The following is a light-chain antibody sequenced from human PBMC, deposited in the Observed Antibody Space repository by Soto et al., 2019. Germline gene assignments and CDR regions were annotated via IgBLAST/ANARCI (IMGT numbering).Light chain of an antibody. V-gene: IGKV3-15*01. Sequence: EIVLTQSPATLSVSPGERATLSSRASQNVRYNLAWYQQKPGQAPRLLIYGASTRAIDIPPRFSGSGSGTEFTRTINSLQSEDFAVYYCHQYNSWFTFGQGTKLEIK. J-gene: IGKJ2*01. CDR3: HQYNSWFT. CDR1: QNVRYN. CDR2: GAS.